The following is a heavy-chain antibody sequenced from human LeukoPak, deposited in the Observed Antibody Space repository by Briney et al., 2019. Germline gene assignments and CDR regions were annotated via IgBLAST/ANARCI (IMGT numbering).Heavy chain of an antibody. CDR2: IYYSGST. Sequence: PSETLSLTCTVSGGSISSYYWSWIRQPPGKGLEWIGYIYYSGSTNYNPSLKSRVTISVDTSKNQFSLKLSSVTAADTAVYYCARGGVVPAAIIYFDYWGQGTLVTVSS. D-gene: IGHD2-2*02. CDR1: GGSISSYY. J-gene: IGHJ4*02. CDR3: ARGGVVPAAIIYFDY. V-gene: IGHV4-59*08.